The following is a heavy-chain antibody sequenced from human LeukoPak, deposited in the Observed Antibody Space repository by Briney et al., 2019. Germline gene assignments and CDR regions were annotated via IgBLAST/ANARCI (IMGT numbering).Heavy chain of an antibody. D-gene: IGHD6-19*01. Sequence: GGSLRLSCAASGFTFSSYGMHWVRQAPGKGLEWVAFIRYDGSNKYYADSVKGRFTISRDNSKNTLYLKMNSLRAEDTAVYYCANIDGGWHGPLAPPPSSNYWGQGTLVTVSS. CDR3: ANIDGGWHGPLAPPPSSNY. CDR2: IRYDGSNK. CDR1: GFTFSSYG. V-gene: IGHV3-30*02. J-gene: IGHJ4*02.